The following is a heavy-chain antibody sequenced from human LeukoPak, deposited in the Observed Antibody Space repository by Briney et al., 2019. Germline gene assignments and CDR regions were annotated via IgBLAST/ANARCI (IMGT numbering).Heavy chain of an antibody. CDR2: IYQSGNT. V-gene: IGHV4-38-2*02. J-gene: IGHJ4*02. CDR3: AREVTDAPYYFDY. Sequence: SETLSLTCSVSGYSISSGYYWAWIRQPPGKGLEWIGTIYQSGNTYYNPSLKSQVTISVDTSRNQFSLKLTSVTAADTAMYYCAREVTDAPYYFDYWGQGTLVTVSS. CDR1: GYSISSGYY. D-gene: IGHD4-23*01.